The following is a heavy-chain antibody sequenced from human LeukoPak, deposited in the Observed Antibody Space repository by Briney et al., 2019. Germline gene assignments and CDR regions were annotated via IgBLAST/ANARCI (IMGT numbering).Heavy chain of an antibody. CDR1: GASISSYF. D-gene: IGHD5-24*01. CDR3: ARHVGNGYSDHFDY. V-gene: IGHV4-59*08. CDR2: IHYRGST. Sequence: PSETLSLTCTVSGASISSYFWSWVRQPPGKGLGWIGYIHYRGSTNYSPSLESRVTISKDTSKNQFSLELTSVTAADTAVYYCARHVGNGYSDHFDYWGQGALVTVSS. J-gene: IGHJ4*02.